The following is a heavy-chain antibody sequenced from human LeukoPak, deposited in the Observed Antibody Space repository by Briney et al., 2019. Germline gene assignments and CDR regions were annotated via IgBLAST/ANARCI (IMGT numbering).Heavy chain of an antibody. D-gene: IGHD2-21*02. CDR2: ISSSSYI. Sequence: GGSLRLSCAASGFTFSSYSMNWVRQAPGKGLEWVSSISSSSYIYYADSVKGRFTISRDNAKNSLYLQMNSLRAEDTAVYYCARSPTDSYGDCSFDYWGQGALVTVSS. CDR3: ARSPTDSYGDCSFDY. CDR1: GFTFSSYS. V-gene: IGHV3-21*01. J-gene: IGHJ4*02.